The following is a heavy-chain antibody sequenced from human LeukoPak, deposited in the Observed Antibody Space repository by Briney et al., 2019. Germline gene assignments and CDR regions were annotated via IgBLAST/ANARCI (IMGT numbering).Heavy chain of an antibody. Sequence: SETLSLTCTVSGGSISSYYWSWIRQPPGKGLEWIGYIYYSGSTNYNPSLKSRVTISVDTSKNQFSLKLSSVTAADTAVYYCARHPIRDYYDSSGYYYEGPFDYWGQGPLVTVSS. D-gene: IGHD3-22*01. CDR3: ARHPIRDYYDSSGYYYEGPFDY. CDR2: IYYSGST. V-gene: IGHV4-59*08. CDR1: GGSISSYY. J-gene: IGHJ4*02.